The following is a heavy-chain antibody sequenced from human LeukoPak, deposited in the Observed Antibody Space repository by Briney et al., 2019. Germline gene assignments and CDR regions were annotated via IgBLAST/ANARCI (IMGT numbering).Heavy chain of an antibody. CDR3: ATAGASHYYDSSGYYWGHQYYFDY. Sequence: ASVKVSCTGSGYTLTELYMHWVRQAPGKGLGRMGGFDPEDGERSYAQKFQGRVTMTEDTSTDTAYMELSSLRSEDTAVYYCATAGASHYYDSSGYYWGHQYYFDYWGQGTLVTVSS. D-gene: IGHD3-22*01. V-gene: IGHV1-24*01. CDR2: FDPEDGER. CDR1: GYTLTELY. J-gene: IGHJ4*02.